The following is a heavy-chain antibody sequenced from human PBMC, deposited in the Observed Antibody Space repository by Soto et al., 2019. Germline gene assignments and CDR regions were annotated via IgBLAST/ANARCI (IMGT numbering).Heavy chain of an antibody. Sequence: GGSLRLSCAASGFTFSSYSMNWVRQAPGKGLEWVSYISSSSSTIYYTDSVKGRFTISRDNAKNSLYLQMNSLRAEDTAVYYCARDKGRSPLDYWGQGTLVTVSS. CDR2: ISSSSSTI. CDR3: ARDKGRSPLDY. D-gene: IGHD2-15*01. V-gene: IGHV3-48*01. J-gene: IGHJ4*02. CDR1: GFTFSSYS.